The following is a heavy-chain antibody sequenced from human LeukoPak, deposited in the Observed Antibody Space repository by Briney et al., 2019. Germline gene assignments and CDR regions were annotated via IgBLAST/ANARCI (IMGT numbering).Heavy chain of an antibody. D-gene: IGHD3-22*01. V-gene: IGHV4-59*01. CDR2: IYYSGST. J-gene: IGHJ6*03. CDR3: ARTLRDYYDSSGYYYGPYYYYYMDV. CDR1: GGSISSYY. Sequence: SETLSLTCTVSGGSISSYYWNWIRQPPGKGLEWIGYIYYSGSTNYNPSLKSRVTISVKTSKNQFSLKLSSVTATDTAVYYCARTLRDYYDSSGYYYGPYYYYYMDVWGKGTTVTISS.